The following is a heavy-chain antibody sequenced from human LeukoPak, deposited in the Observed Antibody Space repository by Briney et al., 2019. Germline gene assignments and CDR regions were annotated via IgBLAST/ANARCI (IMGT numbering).Heavy chain of an antibody. V-gene: IGHV4-34*01. CDR3: ARVGTAEYIVVVTAIPYFDY. CDR2: INHSGST. Sequence: SETLSLTCAVYGGSFSGYYWSWIRQPPGKGLEWTGEINHSGSTNYNPSLKSRVTISVDTSKNQFSLKLSSVTAADTAVYYCARVGTAEYIVVVTAIPYFDYWGQGTLVTVSS. CDR1: GGSFSGYY. J-gene: IGHJ4*02. D-gene: IGHD2-21*02.